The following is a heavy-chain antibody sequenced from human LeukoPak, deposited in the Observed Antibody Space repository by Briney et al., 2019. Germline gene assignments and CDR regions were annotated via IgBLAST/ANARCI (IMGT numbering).Heavy chain of an antibody. CDR2: IYYSGST. J-gene: IGHJ4*02. V-gene: IGHV4-59*01. CDR3: ARSLGGGSNYFDY. CDR1: GGSISSYY. D-gene: IGHD3-16*01. Sequence: SETLSLTCTVSGGSISSYYWSWIRQPPGKGLEWIGYIYYSGSTNYNPSLKSRVTISVDTSKNQFSLKLSSVTAADTAVYYCARSLGGGSNYFDYWGQGTLVTVSS.